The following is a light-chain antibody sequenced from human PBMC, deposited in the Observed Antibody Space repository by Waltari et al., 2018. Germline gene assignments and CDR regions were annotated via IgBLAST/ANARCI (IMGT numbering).Light chain of an antibody. CDR1: QSVLYSSNNKDY. CDR3: QQYYSNPQT. J-gene: IGKJ2*01. V-gene: IGKV4-1*01. Sequence: DIVMTQSPDSLAVSLGERATINCKSSQSVLYSSNNKDYLAWYQQKPGQPPKLLIYWASIRESGVPDRFSCSGSGTDFTLTISSLQAEDVAVYYCQQYYSNPQTFGQGTKLEIK. CDR2: WAS.